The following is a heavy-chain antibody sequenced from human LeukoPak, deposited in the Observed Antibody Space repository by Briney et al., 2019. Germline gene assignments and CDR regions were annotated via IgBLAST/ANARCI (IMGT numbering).Heavy chain of an antibody. CDR2: IWYDGSNK. V-gene: IGHV3-33*08. J-gene: IGHJ5*02. D-gene: IGHD6-19*01. CDR1: GFTFSGSA. Sequence: PGGSLRLSCAASGFTFSGSAMHWVRQAPGKGLEWVAVIWYDGSNKYYADSVKGRFTISRDNSKNTLYLQMNSLRAEDTAVYYCARDYALAGIAVAGTGEPVRFDPWGQGTLVTVSS. CDR3: ARDYALAGIAVAGTGEPVRFDP.